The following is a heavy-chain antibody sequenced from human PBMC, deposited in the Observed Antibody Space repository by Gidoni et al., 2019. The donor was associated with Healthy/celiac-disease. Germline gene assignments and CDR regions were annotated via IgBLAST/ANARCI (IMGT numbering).Heavy chain of an antibody. V-gene: IGHV3-23*01. D-gene: IGHD2-21*01. CDR2: ISGSGGST. CDR1: GVTFSSYA. Sequence: EVQLLESGGGLVQPGGSLRLSCAASGVTFSSYAMSWVRQAPGKGLAWVSAISGSGGSTYYADSVKGRFTISRDNSKNTLYLQMNSLRAEDTAVYYCAKEKVVARYYYYYGMDVWGQGTTVTVSS. J-gene: IGHJ6*02. CDR3: AKEKVVARYYYYYGMDV.